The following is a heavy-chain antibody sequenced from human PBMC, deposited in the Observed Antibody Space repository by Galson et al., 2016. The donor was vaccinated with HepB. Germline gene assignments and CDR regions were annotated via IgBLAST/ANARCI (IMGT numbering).Heavy chain of an antibody. V-gene: IGHV3-23*01. CDR3: ATWGFTLGVDH. Sequence: SLRLSCAASGFTFSAYAMAWARQAPGKGLEWVSGIGDSGANTYYADSVKGRFTISRDNSEHTLYLQMNSLRTEDTAMYYCATWGFTLGVDHWGQGILVTVSS. CDR2: IGDSGANT. D-gene: IGHD3-16*01. CDR1: GFTFSAYA. J-gene: IGHJ4*02.